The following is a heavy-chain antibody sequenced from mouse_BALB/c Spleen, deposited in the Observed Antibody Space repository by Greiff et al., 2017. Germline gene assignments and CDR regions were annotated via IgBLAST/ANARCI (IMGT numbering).Heavy chain of an antibody. CDR2: VRNIANGYTT. CDR1: GFTFTDYY. V-gene: IGHV7-3*02. D-gene: IGHD2-13*01. CDR3: ARDGDYGHYYAMDY. Sequence: EVKLVESGGGLVQPGGSLRLSCATSGFTFTDYYMSWVRQPPGKALEWLGFVRNIANGYTTEYSASVKGRFTISRDNSQTILYLQMNTLRAEDSATYYCARDGDYGHYYAMDYWGQGTSVTVSS. J-gene: IGHJ4*01.